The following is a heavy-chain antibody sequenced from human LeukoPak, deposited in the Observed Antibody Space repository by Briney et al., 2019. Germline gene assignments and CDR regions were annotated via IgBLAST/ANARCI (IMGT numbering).Heavy chain of an antibody. V-gene: IGHV3-11*04. Sequence: GGSLRLSCAASGFTFSDYYMSWIRQAPGKGLEWVSYISSSGSTIYYADSVKGRFTISRDNAKSSLYLQMNSLRAEDTAVYYCARSELNYYYYYMDVWGKGTTVTVSS. D-gene: IGHD1-7*01. CDR1: GFTFSDYY. J-gene: IGHJ6*03. CDR2: ISSSGSTI. CDR3: ARSELNYYYYYMDV.